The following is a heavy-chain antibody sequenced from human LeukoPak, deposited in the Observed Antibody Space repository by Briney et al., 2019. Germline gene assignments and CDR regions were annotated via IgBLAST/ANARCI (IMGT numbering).Heavy chain of an antibody. J-gene: IGHJ4*02. D-gene: IGHD1-26*01. CDR3: ARATGIYFDF. V-gene: IGHV3-23*01. Sequence: GGSLRLSCAASGFTVSSNYMSWVRQAPGKGLEWVSAISGSGGNTYYAASVKDRFTISRDNSKNTLHLQMNSLRAEDTAVYYCARATGIYFDFWGQGTLVTVSS. CDR2: ISGSGGNT. CDR1: GFTVSSNY.